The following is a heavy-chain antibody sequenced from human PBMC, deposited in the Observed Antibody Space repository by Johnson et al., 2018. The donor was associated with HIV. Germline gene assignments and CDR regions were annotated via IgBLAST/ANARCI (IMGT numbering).Heavy chain of an antibody. Sequence: QVQLVESGGGVVQPGGSLRLSCAASGFTFSTYGMHWVRQAPGKGLEWVAFIRYDGSNKYYADSVKGRFTISRDNSKNTLYLQMNSLRAEDTALYYCAGGRSGAFDIWGQGTLVTVSS. J-gene: IGHJ3*02. CDR2: IRYDGSNK. CDR3: AGGRSGAFDI. D-gene: IGHD6-25*01. V-gene: IGHV3-30*02. CDR1: GFTFSTYG.